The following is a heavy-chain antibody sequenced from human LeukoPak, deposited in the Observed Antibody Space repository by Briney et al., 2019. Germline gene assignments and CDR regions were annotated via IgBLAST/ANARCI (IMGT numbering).Heavy chain of an antibody. CDR3: ARGIESSTSWIDP. J-gene: IGHJ5*02. CDR2: IYYSGST. CDR1: GGSISSYY. Sequence: SETLSLTCTVSGGSISSYYWSWIRQPPGKGLEWIGYIYYSGSTNYNPSLKSRVTISVDTSKNQFSLKLSSVTAADTAVYYCARGIESSTSWIDPWGQGALVTVSS. V-gene: IGHV4-59*01. D-gene: IGHD2-2*01.